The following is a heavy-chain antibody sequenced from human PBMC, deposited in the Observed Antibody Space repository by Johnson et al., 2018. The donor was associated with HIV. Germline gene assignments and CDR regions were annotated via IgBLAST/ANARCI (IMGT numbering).Heavy chain of an antibody. Sequence: VLLVESGGGLVQPGRSLRLSCAASGFTFDDYAMHWVRQAPGKGLEWVSGISWNSGSIGYADSVKGRFTISRDNSKNTLYLQMNSLRAEDTAVYYCARTPGYSRSFDIWGQGTMVTVSS. CDR2: ISWNSGSI. D-gene: IGHD2-15*01. CDR3: ARTPGYSRSFDI. CDR1: GFTFDDYA. J-gene: IGHJ3*02. V-gene: IGHV3-9*01.